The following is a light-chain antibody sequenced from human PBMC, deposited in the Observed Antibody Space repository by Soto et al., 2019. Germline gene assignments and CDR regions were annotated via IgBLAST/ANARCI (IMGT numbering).Light chain of an antibody. CDR3: SSYAGSNYV. V-gene: IGLV2-8*01. J-gene: IGLJ1*01. CDR2: EVS. Sequence: QSVLTQPPSASGSPGQSVTISCTGTSSDVGGYNYVSWYQQHLGKAPKLMIYEVSKRPSGVPDRFSGSKSGNTASLTVSGLQAEDEADYYCSSYAGSNYVFGTGTKVTVL. CDR1: SSDVGGYNY.